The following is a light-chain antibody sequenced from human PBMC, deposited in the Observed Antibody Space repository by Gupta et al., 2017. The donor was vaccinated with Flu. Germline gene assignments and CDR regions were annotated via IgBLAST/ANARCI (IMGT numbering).Light chain of an antibody. CDR3: QQYFSPST. J-gene: IGKJ4*01. CDR1: QTLFYDSNNKNF. Sequence: DIVITQSPDSLSVSLGERATINCRSSQTLFYDSNNKNFLAWYQQKQGQPPKLLIYWASTRQLGVPDRFRGSGSGTNFTLTINTRQAEDVAFYYCQQYFSPSTFGGGTKVDIE. V-gene: IGKV4-1*01. CDR2: WAS.